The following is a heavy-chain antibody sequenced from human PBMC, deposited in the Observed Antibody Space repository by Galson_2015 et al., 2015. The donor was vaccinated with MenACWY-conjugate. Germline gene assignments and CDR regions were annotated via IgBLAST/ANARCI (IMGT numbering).Heavy chain of an antibody. CDR1: GFTFSSYW. CDR2: INSDGNNT. D-gene: IGHD3-10*02. CDR3: ASLFSIRRNWFDP. V-gene: IGHV3-74*01. J-gene: IGHJ5*02. Sequence: SLRLSCAASGFTFSSYWMHWVRQAPGKGLVWVSRINSDGNNTSYADSVKGRFTISRDNAKNTLYLQMNSLRAEDTAVYYCASLFSIRRNWFDPWGQGTLVTVSS.